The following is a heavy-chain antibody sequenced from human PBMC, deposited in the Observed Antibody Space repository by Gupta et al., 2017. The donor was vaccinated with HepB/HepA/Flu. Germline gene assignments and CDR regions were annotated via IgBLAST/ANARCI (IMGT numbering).Heavy chain of an antibody. CDR1: GFTFSSYS. CDR3: ARGGYYDPRYSWFDP. D-gene: IGHD3-22*01. Sequence: EVQLVESGGGLVKPGGSLRLSCAASGFTFSSYSMNWVRQAPGKGLEWVSSISSSSSYIYYADSVKGRFTISRDNAKNSLYLQMNSLRAEDTAVYYCARGGYYDPRYSWFDPWGQGTLVTVSS. J-gene: IGHJ5*01. V-gene: IGHV3-21*01. CDR2: ISSSSSYI.